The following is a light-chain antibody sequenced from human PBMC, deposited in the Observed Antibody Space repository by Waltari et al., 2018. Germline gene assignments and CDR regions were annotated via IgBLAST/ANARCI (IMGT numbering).Light chain of an antibody. J-gene: IGLJ1*01. Sequence: QSGLTQPASASGSPGQSITISCTGTSSNVGNYNLVSWYQQHPGKAPKLLIYEVTKRASGTSYRFSASKSGNTASLTISGLQAQEDEADYYCCSYVGLGTYVFGSGTKVTVL. CDR2: EVT. CDR1: SSNVGNYNL. CDR3: CSYVGLGTYV. V-gene: IGLV2-23*02.